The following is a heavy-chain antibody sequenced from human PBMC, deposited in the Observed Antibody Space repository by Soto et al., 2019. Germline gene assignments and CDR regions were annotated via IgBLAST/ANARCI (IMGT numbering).Heavy chain of an antibody. V-gene: IGHV1-2*02. Sequence: SXKASGFTFTDYYLHLVRRAPGQGLEWMGWINPNTGGTKYAQKFQGRVTMTRDTSISTAYMELSRLRSDDTAVYYCARDLSGGYPDYSYYGMDVWGQGTTVTVSS. D-gene: IGHD1-26*01. CDR2: INPNTGGT. J-gene: IGHJ6*02. CDR1: GFTFTDYY. CDR3: ARDLSGGYPDYSYYGMDV.